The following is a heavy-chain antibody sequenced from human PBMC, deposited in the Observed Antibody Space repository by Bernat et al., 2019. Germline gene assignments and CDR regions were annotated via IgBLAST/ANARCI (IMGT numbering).Heavy chain of an antibody. J-gene: IGHJ4*02. V-gene: IGHV4-34*01. Sequence: QVQLQQWGAGLLKPSETLSLTCAVYGGSFSGYYWSWIRQSPRKGLEWIGEITHSGSTNYNPSLKSRVTISVDTSKNQFSLKLSSVTAADTAVYYCARTRRGGVPPGYVYWGQGTLVTVSS. CDR3: ARTRRGGVPPGYVY. CDR1: GGSFSGYY. D-gene: IGHD2-8*01. CDR2: ITHSGST.